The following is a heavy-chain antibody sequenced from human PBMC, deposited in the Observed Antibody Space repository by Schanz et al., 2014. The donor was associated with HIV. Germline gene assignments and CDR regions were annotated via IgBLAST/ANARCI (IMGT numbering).Heavy chain of an antibody. CDR3: ARENWGVGDY. CDR2: ISWSSGNI. D-gene: IGHD3-16*01. Sequence: EVQLVESGGGLVQPGRSLRLSCAGSGFTFGNYAMHWVRQAPGKGLEWVSGISWSSGNIGYADSMKGRFTISRDNAKNSLFLLMNNLRVEDTAVYYCARENWGVGDYWGQGTLVTVSS. J-gene: IGHJ4*02. V-gene: IGHV3-9*01. CDR1: GFTFGNYA.